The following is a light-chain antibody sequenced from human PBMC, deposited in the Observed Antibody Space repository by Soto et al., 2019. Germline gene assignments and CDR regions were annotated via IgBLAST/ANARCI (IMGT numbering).Light chain of an antibody. CDR3: QAYDGRLSGYV. Sequence: QSVVTQPPSASGTPGQRVTISCSGSRSNIGAGYHVHWYQQFSGTAPKLLIYGNTNRPSGVPDRFSGSNSGTSASLAITGLQAEDEADYYCQAYDGRLSGYVFGTGTKLTVL. CDR1: RSNIGAGYH. CDR2: GNT. V-gene: IGLV1-40*01. J-gene: IGLJ1*01.